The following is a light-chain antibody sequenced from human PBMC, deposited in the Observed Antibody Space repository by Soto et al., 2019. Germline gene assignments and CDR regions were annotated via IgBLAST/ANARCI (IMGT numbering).Light chain of an antibody. CDR3: QQYGSSLIT. Sequence: EIVLTQSPGTLSLSPGERATLSCRASQSVSSSYSAWYQQKPGQAPRLLIYGASSRATGIPDRFSGSGSGTDFTLTISRLEPEDFAVYYCQQYGSSLITFGQGTRLEI. V-gene: IGKV3-20*01. CDR2: GAS. J-gene: IGKJ5*01. CDR1: QSVSSSY.